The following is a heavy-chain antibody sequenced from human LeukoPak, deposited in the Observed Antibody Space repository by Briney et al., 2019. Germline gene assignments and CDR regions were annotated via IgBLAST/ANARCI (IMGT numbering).Heavy chain of an antibody. Sequence: GGSLRLSCAASGSTFSSFGMSWVRQAPGKGLEWVSTISGGGATTYYADSVKGRFTISRDNSKNTLYLQVNGLRTEDTAVYYCAKDRLLNCRGDCYIFDYWGQGTVVTVSS. CDR3: AKDRLLNCRGDCYIFDY. CDR1: GSTFSSFG. CDR2: ISGGGATT. V-gene: IGHV3-23*01. D-gene: IGHD2-21*02. J-gene: IGHJ4*02.